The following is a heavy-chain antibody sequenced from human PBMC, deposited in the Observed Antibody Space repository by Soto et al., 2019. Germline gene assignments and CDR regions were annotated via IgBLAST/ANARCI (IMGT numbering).Heavy chain of an antibody. CDR1: GYTFTSYG. V-gene: IGHV1-18*01. J-gene: IGHJ6*02. CDR2: ISAYNGNT. Sequence: QVQLVQSGAEVKKPGASVKVSCKASGYTFTSYGISWVRQAPGQGLEWMGWISAYNGNTNYAQKLQGRVTMTTDTSTRTAYMELGSLRSDDTAVYYCARRGYCISTSGYAWLGGMDVCGQGTTVTVSS. CDR3: ARRGYCISTSGYAWLGGMDV. D-gene: IGHD2-2*01.